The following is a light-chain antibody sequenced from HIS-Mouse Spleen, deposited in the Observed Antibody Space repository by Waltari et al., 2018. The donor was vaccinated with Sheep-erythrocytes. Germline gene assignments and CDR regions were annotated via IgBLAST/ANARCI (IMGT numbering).Light chain of an antibody. CDR3: CSYAGSYNHV. J-gene: IGLJ1*01. CDR2: DVS. CDR1: SSDVGGYNY. Sequence: QSALTQPRSVSGSPGQSVTISCTGTSSDVGGYNYVSWYQQPPGKAPKLMIYDVSKRPSGVPDRFSGCKSGNTASLTISGLQAEDEADYYCCSYAGSYNHVFATGTKVTVL. V-gene: IGLV2-11*01.